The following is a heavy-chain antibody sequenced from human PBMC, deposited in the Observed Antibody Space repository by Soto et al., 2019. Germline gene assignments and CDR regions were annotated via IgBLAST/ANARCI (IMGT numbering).Heavy chain of an antibody. V-gene: IGHV3-7*01. CDR2: IKQDGSEE. CDR3: ARIAASGRGWDV. J-gene: IGHJ6*02. Sequence: EVQLVESGGGLVQPGGSLRLSCVDSGFTFSSYWMSWVRQAPVKGLEWVGNIKQDGSEENYADSVMGRFTISRDNAKNSMYLQMNSLRVEDTAVYYCARIAASGRGWDVWGQGTTVVVSS. D-gene: IGHD6-13*01. CDR1: GFTFSSYW.